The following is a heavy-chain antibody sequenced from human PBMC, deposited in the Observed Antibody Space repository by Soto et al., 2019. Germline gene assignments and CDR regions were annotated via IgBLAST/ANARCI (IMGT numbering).Heavy chain of an antibody. V-gene: IGHV1-69*12. J-gene: IGHJ3*02. CDR3: ARGRRLRLGELSFFNDAFDI. CDR2: IFPIFGTA. D-gene: IGHD3-16*02. Sequence: QVQLVQSGAEVKKPGSSVKVSCKASGGAFSSYAISWVRQAPGQGLEWMGGIFPIFGTANYAQKFQGRVTITADESTSTAYMELSSLRSEDTAVYYCARGRRLRLGELSFFNDAFDIWGQGTMVTVSS. CDR1: GGAFSSYA.